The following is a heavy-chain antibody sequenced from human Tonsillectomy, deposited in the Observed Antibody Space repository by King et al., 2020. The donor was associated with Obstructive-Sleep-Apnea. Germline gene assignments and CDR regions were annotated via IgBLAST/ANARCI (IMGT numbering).Heavy chain of an antibody. Sequence: VQLVESGGGLVQPGGSLRLSCAASGFTFSGYNINLVRQSPGKGLDWVSYISSSSSTIYYADYVNGRFTISRDNAKNSLYLQMNSLRAEDTAVYYCARDLVPDALDIWGQGTMVTVSS. CDR1: GFTFSGYN. D-gene: IGHD6-13*01. CDR2: ISSSSSTI. CDR3: ARDLVPDALDI. V-gene: IGHV3-48*04. J-gene: IGHJ3*02.